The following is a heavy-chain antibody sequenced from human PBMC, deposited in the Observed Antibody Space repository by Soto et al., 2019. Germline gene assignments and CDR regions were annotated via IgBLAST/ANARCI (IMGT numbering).Heavy chain of an antibody. V-gene: IGHV4-61*01. CDR3: AGLGDYYDSSGYYSPLDH. Sequence: PXETLSLTCPVSGFSVSSGSYYWSWIRQPPGKGLEWIGYIYYSGSTNYNPSLKSRVTISVDTSKNQFSLKLSSVTAADTAVYYCAGLGDYYDSSGYYSPLDHWRQGTLVTVSS. CDR1: GFSVSSGSYY. CDR2: IYYSGST. J-gene: IGHJ4*02. D-gene: IGHD3-22*01.